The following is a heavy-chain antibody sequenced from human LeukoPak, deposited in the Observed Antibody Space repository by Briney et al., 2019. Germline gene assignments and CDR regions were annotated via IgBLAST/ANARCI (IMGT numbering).Heavy chain of an antibody. V-gene: IGHV4-4*07. CDR1: GGSISSYY. CDR2: IYTSGST. J-gene: IGHJ5*02. CDR3: ARDQYGYSTNWFDP. D-gene: IGHD5-24*01. Sequence: SETLFLNCTVSGGSISSYYWSWIRQPAGQGLEWIGHIYTSGSTNYNPSLKSRVTMSVDTSKNQFSLKLSSVTAADTAVYYCARDQYGYSTNWFDPWGQGTLVTVSS.